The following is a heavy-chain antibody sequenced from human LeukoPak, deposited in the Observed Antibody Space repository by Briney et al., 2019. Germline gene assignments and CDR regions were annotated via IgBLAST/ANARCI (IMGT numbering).Heavy chain of an antibody. CDR1: GFTFSSYS. V-gene: IGHV3-21*01. Sequence: PGGSLRLSCAASGFTFSSYSMNWVRQAPGKGLEWVSSISSSSSYIYYADSVKGRFTISRDNAKNSLYLQMNSLRAEDTAVYCCARDGWEHSSGWPNYWGQGTLVTVSS. J-gene: IGHJ4*02. CDR3: ARDGWEHSSGWPNY. CDR2: ISSSSSYI. D-gene: IGHD6-19*01.